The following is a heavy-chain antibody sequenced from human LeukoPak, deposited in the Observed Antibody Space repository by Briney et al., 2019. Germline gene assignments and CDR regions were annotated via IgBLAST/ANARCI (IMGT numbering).Heavy chain of an antibody. Sequence: GGSLRLSCAASGFTFSNYYMSWIRQAPGKGLVWVSYISSRSSNKEYADSVKGRFTISRDNSKNSLYLQMNSLRAEDTAVYYCAREAIYCSGGSCYSFFDYWGQGTLVTVSS. D-gene: IGHD2-15*01. CDR3: AREAIYCSGGSCYSFFDY. J-gene: IGHJ4*02. CDR2: ISSRSSNK. CDR1: GFTFSNYY. V-gene: IGHV3-11*04.